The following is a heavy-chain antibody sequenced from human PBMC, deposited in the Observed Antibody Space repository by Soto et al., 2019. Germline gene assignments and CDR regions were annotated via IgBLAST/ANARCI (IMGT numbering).Heavy chain of an antibody. D-gene: IGHD3-22*01. Sequence: QITLKESGPTLVRPTQTLTLTCTFSGFSLSSTAVGVGWIRQAPGQAPEWLALMYWNDDNHYSPPLKSRLTLTKDTSKNQVVPTMTNVDPVDTATYYCAHGSGWLFDHWGQGTLVTVTS. CDR3: AHGSGWLFDH. CDR2: MYWNDDN. J-gene: IGHJ4*02. V-gene: IGHV2-5*01. CDR1: GFSLSSTAVG.